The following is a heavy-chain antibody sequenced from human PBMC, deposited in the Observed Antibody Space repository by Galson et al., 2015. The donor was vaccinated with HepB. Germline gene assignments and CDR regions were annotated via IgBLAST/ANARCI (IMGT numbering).Heavy chain of an antibody. CDR3: ARVVGGLLWSTGYYYGMDV. J-gene: IGHJ6*02. CDR2: TYYRSKWYN. CDR1: GDSVSSNSAA. V-gene: IGHV6-1*01. Sequence: CAISGDSVSSNSAAWNWIRQSPSRGLEWLGRTYYRSKWYNDYAVSVKSRITINPDTSKNQFSLQLNSVTPEDTAVYYCARVVGGLLWSTGYYYGMDVWGQGTTVTVSS. D-gene: IGHD3-10*01.